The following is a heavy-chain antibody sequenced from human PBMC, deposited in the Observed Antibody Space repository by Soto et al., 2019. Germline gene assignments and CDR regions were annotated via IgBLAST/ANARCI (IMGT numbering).Heavy chain of an antibody. D-gene: IGHD6-19*01. CDR3: ARDLGSLVAVAGTCYFDY. CDR1: GYTFTNFF. J-gene: IGHJ4*02. V-gene: IGHV1-46*01. CDR2: INPGGGST. Sequence: QVQLVQSGAEVKGPGASVKISCKASGYTFTNFFIHWVRQAPGQGLEWMGIINPGGGSTDYAQKCKGRVTLPRDASTNTVHMELSSLRSEDTAVYYCARDLGSLVAVAGTCYFDYWGQGTLVTVSS.